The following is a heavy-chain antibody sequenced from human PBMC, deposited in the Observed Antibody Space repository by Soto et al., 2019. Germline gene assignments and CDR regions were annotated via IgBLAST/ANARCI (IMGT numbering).Heavy chain of an antibody. CDR3: AKGTWYQLLPVSYFDY. CDR1: GFTFDDYA. CDR2: ISWNSGSI. D-gene: IGHD2-2*01. V-gene: IGHV3-9*01. J-gene: IGHJ4*02. Sequence: EVQLVESGGGLVQPGRSLRLSCAASGFTFDDYAMHWVRQAPGKGLEWVSGISWNSGSIGYADSVKGRFTISRDNAKNSLYLQMNSLRAEDTALYYCAKGTWYQLLPVSYFDYWGQGTLGTVSS.